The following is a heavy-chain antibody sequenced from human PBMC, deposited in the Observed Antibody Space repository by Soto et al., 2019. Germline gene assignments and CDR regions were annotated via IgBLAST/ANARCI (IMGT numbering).Heavy chain of an antibody. D-gene: IGHD2-2*01. CDR2: IKSKTDGGTT. CDR3: TTDPLVVVVPAALYNWFDP. CDR1: GFTFSNAW. Sequence: EVQLVESGGGLVKPGGALRLSCAASGFTFSNAWMSWVRQAPGKGLEWVGRIKSKTDGGTTDYAAPVKGRFTISRDDSKYTMYLQMNSLKAYDTAVYYCTTDPLVVVVPAALYNWFDPWGQGTLVTVSS. J-gene: IGHJ5*02. V-gene: IGHV3-15*01.